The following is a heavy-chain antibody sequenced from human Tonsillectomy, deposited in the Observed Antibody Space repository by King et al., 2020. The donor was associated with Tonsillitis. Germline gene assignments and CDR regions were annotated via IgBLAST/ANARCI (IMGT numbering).Heavy chain of an antibody. D-gene: IGHD3-22*01. CDR2: IRYDGSNE. J-gene: IGHJ4*02. CDR1: GFTFDSYG. Sequence: VQLVESGGHVVQPGGSLRLSCAASGFTFDSYGMHWVRQAPGKGLEWVAFIRYDGSNEYYADSVKGRFSISRDNSKNTLYLQMNSLRAEDTAVYYCAKYYSDYYDGNGHYYVLDHCGQGTLVTVSS. CDR3: AKYYSDYYDGNGHYYVLDH. V-gene: IGHV3-30*02.